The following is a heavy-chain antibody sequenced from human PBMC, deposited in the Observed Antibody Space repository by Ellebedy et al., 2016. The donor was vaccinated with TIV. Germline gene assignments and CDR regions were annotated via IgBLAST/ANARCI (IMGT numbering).Heavy chain of an antibody. J-gene: IGHJ2*01. CDR3: ARGGSCTERYFDL. V-gene: IGHV1-18*01. CDR2: IIASIGNT. D-gene: IGHD2-8*01. Sequence: ASVKVSCKASGYTFTSYGISWVRQAPGQGLEWMGWIIASIGNTNYAQKIQGRVTMTTDTSTSTVYMELTSLRSEDTAVYYCARGGSCTERYFDLWGHGTLVTVSS. CDR1: GYTFTSYG.